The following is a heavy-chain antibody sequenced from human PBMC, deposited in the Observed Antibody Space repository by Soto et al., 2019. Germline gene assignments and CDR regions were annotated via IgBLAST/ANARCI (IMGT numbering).Heavy chain of an antibody. V-gene: IGHV1-24*01. CDR3: ATDRYSSGWFDRALRDRIHGWFDP. D-gene: IGHD6-19*01. Sequence: ASVKVSCKVSGYTLTELSMHWVRQAPGKGLEWMGGFDPEDGETIYAQKFQGRVTMTEDTSTDTAYMELSSLRSEDTAVYYCATDRYSSGWFDRALRDRIHGWFDPWGQGTLVTVSS. J-gene: IGHJ5*02. CDR2: FDPEDGET. CDR1: GYTLTELS.